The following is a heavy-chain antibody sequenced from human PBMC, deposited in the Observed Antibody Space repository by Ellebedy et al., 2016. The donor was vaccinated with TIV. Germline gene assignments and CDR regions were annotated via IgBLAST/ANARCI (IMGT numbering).Heavy chain of an antibody. Sequence: GGSLRLXCAASGFTFSSYSMNWVRQAPGKGLEWVSVIYSGGSTYYADSVKGRFTISRDNSKNTLYLQMNSLRAEDTAVYYCARDLLPRYYDSSGYYYGMDVWGQGTTVTVSS. CDR2: IYSGGST. CDR1: GFTFSSYS. CDR3: ARDLLPRYYDSSGYYYGMDV. V-gene: IGHV3-66*01. D-gene: IGHD3-22*01. J-gene: IGHJ6*02.